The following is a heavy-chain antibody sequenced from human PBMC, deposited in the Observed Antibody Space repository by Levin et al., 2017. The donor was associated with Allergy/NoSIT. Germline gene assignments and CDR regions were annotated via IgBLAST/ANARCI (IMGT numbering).Heavy chain of an antibody. J-gene: IGHJ4*02. V-gene: IGHV5-51*01. CDR1: GYIFTTYW. D-gene: IGHD4/OR15-4a*01. CDR3: ARGYGASLDY. CDR2: IYPGDSDT. Sequence: GGSLRLSCRGSGYIFTTYWIGWVRQMPGKGLDWMGIIYPGDSDTRYSPSFQGQVTISADKSISTAYLQWSSLKASDTAMYYCARGYGASLDYWGQGTLVTVSS.